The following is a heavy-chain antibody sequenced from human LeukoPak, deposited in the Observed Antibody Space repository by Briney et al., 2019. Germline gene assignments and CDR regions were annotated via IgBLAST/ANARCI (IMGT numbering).Heavy chain of an antibody. CDR2: IYHSGST. CDR1: GGSISSGGYS. V-gene: IGHV4-30-2*01. J-gene: IGHJ3*02. D-gene: IGHD3-22*01. CDR3: ARVHHYDSRYEAFDI. Sequence: SQTLSLTCAVSGGSISSGGYSWSWIRQPPGKGLEWIGYIYHSGSTYYNPSLKSRVTISVDRSKNQFSLKLSSVTAADTAVYYCARVHHYDSRYEAFDIWGQGTMVTVSS.